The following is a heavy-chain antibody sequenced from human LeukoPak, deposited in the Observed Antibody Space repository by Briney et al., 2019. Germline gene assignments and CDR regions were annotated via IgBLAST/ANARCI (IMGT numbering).Heavy chain of an antibody. CDR1: GFTFSSYY. D-gene: IGHD3-10*01. CDR3: ARPDYYGSAMGE. CDR2: INPSGGST. Sequence: GGSLRLSCAASGFTFSSYYMHWVRQAPGQGLEWMGIINPSGGSTSYAQKFQGRVTMTRDTSTSTVYMELSSLRSEDTAVYYCARPDYYGSAMGEWGQGTLVTVSS. J-gene: IGHJ4*02. V-gene: IGHV1-46*01.